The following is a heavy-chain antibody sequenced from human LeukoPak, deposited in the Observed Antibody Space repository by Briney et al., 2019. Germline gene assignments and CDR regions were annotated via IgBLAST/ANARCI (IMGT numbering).Heavy chain of an antibody. Sequence: ASVKVSCKASGYTFTGYYMHWVRQAPGQGLERMGRISPNSGGTNSAQKFQDRVTMTRDTSISTAYMELSRLRSDDTAVYYCARSYNWNGDFDYWGQGTLVTVSS. J-gene: IGHJ4*02. V-gene: IGHV1-2*06. D-gene: IGHD1-1*01. CDR2: ISPNSGGT. CDR3: ARSYNWNGDFDY. CDR1: GYTFTGYY.